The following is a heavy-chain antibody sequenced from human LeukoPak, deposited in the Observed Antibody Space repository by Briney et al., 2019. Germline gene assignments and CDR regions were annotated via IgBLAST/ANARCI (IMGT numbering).Heavy chain of an antibody. D-gene: IGHD1-26*01. V-gene: IGHV3-23*01. CDR2: ISPSDGT. CDR3: AKAGSYSYFDY. Sequence: GGSLRLSCAASGFTFSSYAMNWVRQAPGKGLEWVSAISPSDGTYYADSVKGRFTISRDNSKNTLYLQMNSLRAEDTALYYCAKAGSYSYFDYWGQGTLVTVSS. J-gene: IGHJ4*02. CDR1: GFTFSSYA.